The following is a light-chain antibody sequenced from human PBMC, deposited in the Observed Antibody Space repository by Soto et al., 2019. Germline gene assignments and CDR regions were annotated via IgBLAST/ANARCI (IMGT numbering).Light chain of an antibody. CDR2: AAS. CDR1: QGIISY. J-gene: IGKJ4*01. CDR3: QQYYSYPLT. V-gene: IGKV1-8*01. Sequence: AIRMTQSPSSLSASTGDRVTITCRASQGIISYLSWYQQKPWKAPKLLIYAASTLQSGVPSRFSGSGSGTDFTLTISCLQSEDFATYYCQQYYSYPLTFGGGTKVDIK.